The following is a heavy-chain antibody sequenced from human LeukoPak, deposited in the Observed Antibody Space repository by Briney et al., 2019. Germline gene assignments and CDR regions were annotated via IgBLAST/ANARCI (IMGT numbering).Heavy chain of an antibody. CDR1: RFTFSSYA. J-gene: IGHJ4*02. CDR2: ISGSGGST. D-gene: IGHD6-19*01. V-gene: IGHV3-23*01. Sequence: PGGSLRLSCAASRFTFSSYAMSWVRQAPGKGLEWVSAISGSGGSTYYADSVKGRFTISRDNSKNTLYLQMNSLRAEDTAVYYCAKVSGWTGNTYYFDYWGQGTLVTVSS. CDR3: AKVSGWTGNTYYFDY.